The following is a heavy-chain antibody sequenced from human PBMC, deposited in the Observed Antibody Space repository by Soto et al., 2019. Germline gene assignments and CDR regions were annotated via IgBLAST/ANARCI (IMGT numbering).Heavy chain of an antibody. J-gene: IGHJ6*02. D-gene: IGHD2-2*01. Sequence: VKVSCKASGGTFSRYAIGWVRQAPGQGLEWMGGIIPIFGTANYAQKFQGRVTITADESTSTAYMELSSLRSEDTAVYYCAQCSSTSCYVHYYYGMDVWGQGTTVTVSS. CDR1: GGTFSRYA. CDR2: IIPIFGTA. V-gene: IGHV1-69*13. CDR3: AQCSSTSCYVHYYYGMDV.